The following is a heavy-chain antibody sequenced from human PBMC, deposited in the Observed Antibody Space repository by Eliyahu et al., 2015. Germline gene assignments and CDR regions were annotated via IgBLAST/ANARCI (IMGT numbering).Heavy chain of an antibody. V-gene: IGHV3-9*01. CDR3: TKDLTPGGADV. J-gene: IGHJ6*02. Sequence: EVHLEESGGGLVQPGRSLRLSCVDSGFTFHDYAMHWVRQAPGKGLEWVAGILRNSDSIGYGDSVKGRFTISRDNAKNSLYLQMNSLRVEDTAFYYCTKDLTPGGADVWGQGTTVTVSS. CDR1: GFTFHDYA. D-gene: IGHD3-10*01. CDR2: ILRNSDSI.